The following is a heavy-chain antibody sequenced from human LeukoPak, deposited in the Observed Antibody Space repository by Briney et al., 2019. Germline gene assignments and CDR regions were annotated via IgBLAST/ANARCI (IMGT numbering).Heavy chain of an antibody. V-gene: IGHV1-46*01. CDR1: GYTFSNYD. Sequence: ASVKVSCKASGYTFSNYDMNWVRQAPGQGLEWMGMITPSGGISYAQKFQARVTMTRDMSTDTVYMELGSLRSEDTAVYYCARVDSTSPHELDYWGQGTLVTVSS. J-gene: IGHJ4*02. D-gene: IGHD6-6*01. CDR3: ARVDSTSPHELDY. CDR2: ITPSGGI.